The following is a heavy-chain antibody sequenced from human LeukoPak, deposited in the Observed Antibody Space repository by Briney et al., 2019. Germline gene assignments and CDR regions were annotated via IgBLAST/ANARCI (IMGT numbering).Heavy chain of an antibody. Sequence: SETLSLTCTVSGGSISSSSYYWSWIRQPPGKGLEWIGYIYYSGSTNYNPSLKSRVTISVDTSKNQFSLKLSSVTAADTAVYYCARGSGYGFEIDYWGQGTLVTVSS. V-gene: IGHV4-61*01. D-gene: IGHD5-12*01. CDR3: ARGSGYGFEIDY. CDR2: IYYSGST. CDR1: GGSISSSSYY. J-gene: IGHJ4*02.